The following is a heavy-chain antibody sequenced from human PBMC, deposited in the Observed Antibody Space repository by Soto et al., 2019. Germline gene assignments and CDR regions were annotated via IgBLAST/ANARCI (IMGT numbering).Heavy chain of an antibody. CDR3: ARDLAVGLVDY. V-gene: IGHV1-18*01. D-gene: IGHD6-19*01. J-gene: IGHJ4*02. Sequence: ASVKVSCKASGYTFNKYPIHWVRQAPGQGLEWMGWISAYNGNTNYAQKLQGRVTMTTDTSTSTAYMELRSLRSDDTAVYYCARDLAVGLVDYWGQGTLVTVSS. CDR2: ISAYNGNT. CDR1: GYTFNKYP.